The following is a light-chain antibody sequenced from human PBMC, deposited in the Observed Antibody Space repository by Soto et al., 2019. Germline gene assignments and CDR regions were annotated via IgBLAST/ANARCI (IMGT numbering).Light chain of an antibody. CDR2: DVS. CDR1: SSDVGAYDY. J-gene: IGLJ1*01. V-gene: IGLV2-11*01. CDR3: CSYAGSNTYV. Sequence: QSALPQHRSVSGSPGQSVTISCTGTSSDVGAYDYVSWYQQHPGKAPKLMIYDVSKRPSGVPDSFSGSKSGNTASLPISGLQAEDEADYYCCSYAGSNTYVFATGTKLTVL.